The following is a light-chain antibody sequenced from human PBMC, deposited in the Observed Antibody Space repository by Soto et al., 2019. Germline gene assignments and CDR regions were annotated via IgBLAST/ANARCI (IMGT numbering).Light chain of an antibody. V-gene: IGKV3D-15*01. J-gene: IGKJ4*01. Sequence: EIVMTQSPATLSVSPGERATLSCRASQSISSNLAWYQQKPGQSPRLLIYDSSTRATDIPARFSGSGSGTEFTRNISCWPSEDFALSYCQQYDDCPLTFGGGTKVEIK. CDR1: QSISSN. CDR3: QQYDDCPLT. CDR2: DSS.